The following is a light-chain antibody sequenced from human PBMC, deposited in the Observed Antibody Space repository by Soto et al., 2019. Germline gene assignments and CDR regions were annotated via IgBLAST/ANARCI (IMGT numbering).Light chain of an antibody. J-gene: IGKJ2*01. Sequence: AIRMTQSPSSLSASTGDRVTITCRASQGISSYLAWYQQKPGKAPKLLIYAASTLQSGVPSRFSGSGSGTDFTLTISCLQPEDFATYYCQQLRAYPHTFGQGTKLEIK. V-gene: IGKV1-8*01. CDR2: AAS. CDR1: QGISSY. CDR3: QQLRAYPHT.